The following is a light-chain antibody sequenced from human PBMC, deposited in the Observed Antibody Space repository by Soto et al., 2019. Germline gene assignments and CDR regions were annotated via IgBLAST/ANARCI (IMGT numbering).Light chain of an antibody. CDR3: MQGTHWPWT. V-gene: IGKV2-30*01. J-gene: IGKJ1*01. CDR2: QIS. CDR1: QSLVNSDGNTF. Sequence: DVVMTQSPLSLPVTLGQPASISCRSSQSLVNSDGNTFLNWFQQRPGQSPRRLIYQISKRHSGVPDRFSGSGSGTDFTLEISRVEAEDVGIYYCMQGTHWPWTFGQGTKVEIK.